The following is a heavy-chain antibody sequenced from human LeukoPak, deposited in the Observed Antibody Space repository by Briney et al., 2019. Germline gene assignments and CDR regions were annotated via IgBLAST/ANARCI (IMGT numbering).Heavy chain of an antibody. CDR3: TRPGIAAAGDY. D-gene: IGHD6-13*01. J-gene: IGHJ4*02. V-gene: IGHV3-73*01. CDR2: IRSKANSYAT. Sequence: GGSLRLSCAASGFTFIGSAMHWVRQASGKGLEWVGRIRSKANSYATAYAASVKGRFTISRDDSKNTAYLQMNSLKTEDTAVYYCTRPGIAAAGDYWGQGTLVTVSS. CDR1: GFTFIGSA.